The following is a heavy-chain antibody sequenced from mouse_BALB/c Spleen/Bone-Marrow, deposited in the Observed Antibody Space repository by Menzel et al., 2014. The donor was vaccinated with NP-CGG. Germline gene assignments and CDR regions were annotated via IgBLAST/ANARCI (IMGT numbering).Heavy chain of an antibody. Sequence: EVQRVESGGGLVKPGGSLKLSRAASGFTFSDFYMFWVRQTPEKRLEWVATISDGVSYTYYPDSVKGRFTISRDNARNNLFLQMSSLKSEDTAMYYCARAPPYDFYTMDYWGQGTSVTVSS. J-gene: IGHJ4*01. CDR3: ARAPPYDFYTMDY. CDR1: GFTFSDFY. CDR2: ISDGVSYT. D-gene: IGHD2-13*01. V-gene: IGHV5-4*02.